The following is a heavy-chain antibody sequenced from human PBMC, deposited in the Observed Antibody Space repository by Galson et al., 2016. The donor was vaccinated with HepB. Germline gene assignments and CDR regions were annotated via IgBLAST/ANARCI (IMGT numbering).Heavy chain of an antibody. Sequence: LRLSCAASGFVFRMYPMSWVRQAPGKGLEWVSALSGTGGDTYYADSVKGRFTISRDNSKNTLYLQMTSLRDEDTATYYCAKDLTVAALVDPWGQGTLVTVSS. D-gene: IGHD4-23*01. V-gene: IGHV3-23*01. CDR1: GFVFRMYP. CDR2: LSGTGGDT. J-gene: IGHJ5*02. CDR3: AKDLTVAALVDP.